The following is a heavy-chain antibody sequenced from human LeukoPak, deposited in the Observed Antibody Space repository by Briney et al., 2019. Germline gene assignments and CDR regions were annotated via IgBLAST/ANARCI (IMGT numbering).Heavy chain of an antibody. J-gene: IGHJ3*02. D-gene: IGHD3-10*01. Sequence: SETLSLTCTVSGGSISSSSYYWGWIRQPPGKGLEWIGSIYYSGSTYYNPSLKSRVTISVDTSKNQFSLKLSSVTAADTAVYYCARQPRITMVRAPPGAFDIWGQGTMVTVSS. V-gene: IGHV4-39*01. CDR3: ARQPRITMVRAPPGAFDI. CDR2: IYYSGST. CDR1: GGSISSSSYY.